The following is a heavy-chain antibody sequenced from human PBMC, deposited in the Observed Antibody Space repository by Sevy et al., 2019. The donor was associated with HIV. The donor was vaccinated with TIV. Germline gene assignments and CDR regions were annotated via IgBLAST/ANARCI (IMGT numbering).Heavy chain of an antibody. Sequence: GGSLRLSCAASGFTFSSYSMNWVRQAPGKGLEWVSSISSSSSYIYYADSVKGRFTISRGNAKNSLYLQMNSLRAEDTAVCYCARGVAYYYDSSGFGAFDIWGQGTMVTVSS. D-gene: IGHD3-22*01. CDR1: GFTFSSYS. CDR2: ISSSSSYI. V-gene: IGHV3-21*01. J-gene: IGHJ3*02. CDR3: ARGVAYYYDSSGFGAFDI.